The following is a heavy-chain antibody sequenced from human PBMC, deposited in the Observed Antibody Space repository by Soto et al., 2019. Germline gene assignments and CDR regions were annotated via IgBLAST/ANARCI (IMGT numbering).Heavy chain of an antibody. V-gene: IGHV5-51*01. J-gene: IGHJ6*02. CDR2: IYPGDSDT. CDR1: GYSFTSYW. D-gene: IGHD3-16*01. CDR3: ARTIYVWGSYPWDYYYYGMDV. Sequence: EVQLVQSGAEVKKPGESLKISCKGSGYSFTSYWIGWVRQMPGKGLEWMGIIYPGDSDTRYSPSFQGQGTISADKSISTAYLQWSSRKASDTAMYYCARTIYVWGSYPWDYYYYGMDVWGQGTTVTVSS.